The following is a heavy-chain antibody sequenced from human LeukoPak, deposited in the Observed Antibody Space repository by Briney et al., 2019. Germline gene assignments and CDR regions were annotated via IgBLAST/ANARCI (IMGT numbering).Heavy chain of an antibody. CDR2: ISASGASP. Sequence: PGGSLRLSCAASGFIFSSFEMSWVRQAPGKGLDWVSAISASGASPFYADSVRGRFTISRDNSKNTLFLQMNGLRVDDTAVYYCAKASPYSTSSLTFYDLWGQGTLVTVSS. D-gene: IGHD6-6*01. V-gene: IGHV3-23*01. CDR3: AKASPYSTSSLTFYDL. J-gene: IGHJ4*02. CDR1: GFIFSSFE.